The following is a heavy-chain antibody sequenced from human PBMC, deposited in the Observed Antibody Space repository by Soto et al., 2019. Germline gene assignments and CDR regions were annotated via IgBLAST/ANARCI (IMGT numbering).Heavy chain of an antibody. CDR1: GYTFIYYG. D-gene: IGHD1-1*01. CDR2: IWYDGSTK. CDR3: ARALTRDPREHGMDV. J-gene: IGHJ6*02. Sequence: QAQLVESGGGVVQPGRSLRLSCAASGYTFIYYGMHWVRQAPGKGLEWVAIIWYDGSTKYYADSVKGRFTVSRDDSKNTLYLQMNRLRVEDTAVYYCARALTRDPREHGMDVWGQGTTVTVSS. V-gene: IGHV3-33*01.